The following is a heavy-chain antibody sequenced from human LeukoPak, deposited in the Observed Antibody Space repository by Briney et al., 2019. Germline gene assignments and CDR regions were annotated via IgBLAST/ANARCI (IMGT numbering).Heavy chain of an antibody. CDR2: IIPIFGTA. CDR3: ARDGYYDFWSGYYPYYFDY. D-gene: IGHD3-3*01. CDR1: GGTFSSYA. Sequence: ASVKVSCKASGGTFSSYAISWVRQAPGQGLEWMGGIIPIFGTANYALKFQGRVTITADESTSTAYMELSSLRSEDTAVYYCARDGYYDFWSGYYPYYFDYWGQGTLVTVSS. J-gene: IGHJ4*02. V-gene: IGHV1-69*13.